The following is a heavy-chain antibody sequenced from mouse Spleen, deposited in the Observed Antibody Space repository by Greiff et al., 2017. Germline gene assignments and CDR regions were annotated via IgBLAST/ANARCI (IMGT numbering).Heavy chain of an antibody. CDR2: ISGGGSYT. CDR1: GFTFSSYG. CDR3: ARDDYDAY. J-gene: IGHJ3*01. Sequence: EVMLVESGGGLVKPGGSLKLSCAASGFTFSSYGMSWVRQTPEKRLEWVATISGGGSYTYYPDSVKGRFTISRDNAKNNLYLQMSSLRSEDTALYYCARDDYDAYWGQGTLVTVSA. V-gene: IGHV5-9-2*01. D-gene: IGHD2-4*01.